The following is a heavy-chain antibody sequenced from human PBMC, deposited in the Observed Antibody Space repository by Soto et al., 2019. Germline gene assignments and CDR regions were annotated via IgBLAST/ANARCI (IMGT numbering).Heavy chain of an antibody. CDR1: GGSISNFF. CDR3: ARHGTYYPFDY. V-gene: IGHV4-39*01. J-gene: IGHJ4*02. Sequence: SETLSLTCTVSGGSISNFFWGWIRQPPGKGLQWIGSIYYSGSTYYNSSLESRATISVDTSKNQFSLKLSSVSAADTAVYYCARHGTYYPFDYWGQGALVTVSS. CDR2: IYYSGST. D-gene: IGHD1-26*01.